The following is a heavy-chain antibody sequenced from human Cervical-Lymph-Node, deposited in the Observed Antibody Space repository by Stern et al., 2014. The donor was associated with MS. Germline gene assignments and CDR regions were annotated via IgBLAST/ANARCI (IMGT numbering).Heavy chain of an antibody. J-gene: IGHJ4*02. D-gene: IGHD3-3*01. V-gene: IGHV2-70*04. CDR1: GFSLVTSGVR. CDR2: IGWNDKK. Sequence: QITLKESCPALVKPTQTLTLTCTFSGFSLVTSGVRVSWIRQPPGKALEWLARIGWNDKKFSKTYLMTRATLSKDTSKNQVVLTMTNVDPVDTATYYCARMMGSGYRHYFDYWGQGTPVTVS. CDR3: ARMMGSGYRHYFDY.